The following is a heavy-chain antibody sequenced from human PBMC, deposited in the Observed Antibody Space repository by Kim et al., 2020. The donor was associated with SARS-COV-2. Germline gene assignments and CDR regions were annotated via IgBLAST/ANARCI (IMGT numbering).Heavy chain of an antibody. D-gene: IGHD3-3*01. Sequence: SPSFQGQVTISADKSISTAYLQWSSLKASDTAMYYCARQTLTSRGAFDIWGQGTMVTVSS. V-gene: IGHV5-51*01. CDR3: ARQTLTSRGAFDI. J-gene: IGHJ3*02.